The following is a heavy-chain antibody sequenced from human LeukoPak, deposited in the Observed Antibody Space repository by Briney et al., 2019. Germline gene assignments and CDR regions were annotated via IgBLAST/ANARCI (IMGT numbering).Heavy chain of an antibody. D-gene: IGHD2-2*01. J-gene: IGHJ4*02. V-gene: IGHV4-59*08. CDR3: ARRIYCSSTSCLDY. Sequence: SETLSFTCTGSGCSISRYYWIWMGQPPGKGLVWCVYVYYSGSTNYSPSLKSRVTISVDTSKNQFSLKVSSVTAADTAVYYCARRIYCSSTSCLDYWGQGTLVTVSS. CDR1: GCSISRYY. CDR2: VYYSGST.